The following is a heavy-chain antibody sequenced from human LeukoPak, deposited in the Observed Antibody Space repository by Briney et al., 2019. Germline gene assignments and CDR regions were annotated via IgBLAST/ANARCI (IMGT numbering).Heavy chain of an antibody. CDR1: GFTFSTYW. CDR2: ISPDGSDR. V-gene: IGHV3-7*01. Sequence: GGSLRLSCVASGFTFSTYWMNWVRQAPGKGLERVGTISPDGSDRYYVDSVKGRFTISRDNAKTSLYLQINSLRADDTALYFCARRIVVVVGASDHFDYWGQGTLITVSS. J-gene: IGHJ4*02. CDR3: ARRIVVVVGASDHFDY. D-gene: IGHD2-15*01.